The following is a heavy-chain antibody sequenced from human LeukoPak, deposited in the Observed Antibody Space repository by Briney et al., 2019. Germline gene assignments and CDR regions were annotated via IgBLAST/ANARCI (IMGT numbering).Heavy chain of an antibody. CDR3: AKATGWPYYFEY. CDR1: GFTFSTNA. D-gene: IGHD1-1*01. J-gene: IGHJ4*02. CDR2: ISGGGGST. V-gene: IGHV3-23*01. Sequence: GGSLRLSCAASGFTFSTNATRWVRQAPGKGLEWVSAISGGGGSTYYADSVKGRFTISRDNSKNTLYLQMDSLRAEDTALYYCAKATGWPYYFEYWGQGTLVTVSS.